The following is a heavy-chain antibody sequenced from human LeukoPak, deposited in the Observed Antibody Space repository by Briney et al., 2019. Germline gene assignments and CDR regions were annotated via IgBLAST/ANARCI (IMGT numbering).Heavy chain of an antibody. Sequence: GGSLRLSCAASGFTFSDYYMSWIRQAPGKGLEWVSYISGGSTYIDYADSVKGRFTISRDNAKNSLYLQMNSLRAEDTAVYYCARSGSSWYYFDCWGQGTLVTVSS. D-gene: IGHD6-13*01. J-gene: IGHJ4*02. CDR1: GFTFSDYY. CDR2: ISGGSTYI. CDR3: ARSGSSWYYFDC. V-gene: IGHV3-11*06.